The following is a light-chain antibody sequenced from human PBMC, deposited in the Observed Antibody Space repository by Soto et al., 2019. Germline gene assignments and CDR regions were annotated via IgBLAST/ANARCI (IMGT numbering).Light chain of an antibody. V-gene: IGKV1-39*01. J-gene: IGKJ5*01. CDR1: RTIATF. CDR3: QLSHTTLT. CDR2: GAS. Sequence: DIQMTQSPSSLSASVGDRVTITCRASRTIATFLNWYQQKPGKAPKLLIYGASTLQSGVPSRFSGSGSGADFTLTISSLQPEDSATYYCQLSHTTLTFGQGTRLEIK.